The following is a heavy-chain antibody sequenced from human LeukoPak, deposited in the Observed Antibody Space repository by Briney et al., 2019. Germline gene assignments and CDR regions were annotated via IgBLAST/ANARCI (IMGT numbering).Heavy chain of an antibody. CDR2: IYTSGST. CDR3: ATRPAVQTTTTLPHYYYYMDV. Sequence: SETLSLTCTVSGGSISSYYWSWIRQPPGKGLEWIGYIYTSGSTNYNPSLKSRVTISVDTSKNQFSLKLSSVTAADTAVYYCATRPAVQTTTTLPHYYYYMDVWGKGTTVTVSS. J-gene: IGHJ6*03. CDR1: GGSISSYY. V-gene: IGHV4-4*09. D-gene: IGHD4/OR15-4a*01.